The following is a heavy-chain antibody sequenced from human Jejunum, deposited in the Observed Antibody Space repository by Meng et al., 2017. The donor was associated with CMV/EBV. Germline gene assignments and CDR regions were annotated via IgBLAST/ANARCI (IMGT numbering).Heavy chain of an antibody. CDR3: ARKYCGSSNCYPFDY. D-gene: IGHD2-2*01. J-gene: IGHJ4*02. Sequence: GGSMSNYYWSWIRQPPGKGLEWIGNIFYTGFANYNPSLRRRVTISEDTSKNQFSLRLTSVTAADTAIYYCARKYCGSSNCYPFDYWGQGELVTVSS. CDR1: GGSMSNYY. CDR2: IFYTGFA. V-gene: IGHV4-59*12.